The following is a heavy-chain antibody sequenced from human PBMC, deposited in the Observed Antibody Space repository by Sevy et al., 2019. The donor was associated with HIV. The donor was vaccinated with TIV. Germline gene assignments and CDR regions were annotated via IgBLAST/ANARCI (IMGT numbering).Heavy chain of an antibody. J-gene: IGHJ4*02. CDR1: GFSVNSNY. D-gene: IGHD3-3*01. CDR3: ARGGTIFGLVRHYFGY. CDR2: IYSNGST. Sequence: GGSLRLSCAASGFSVNSNYMTWVRQAPGKGLDWVSIIYSNGSTKYADALKGRFTISRDNSKNTMYLQMNSLRVEDTAVYYCARGGTIFGLVRHYFGYWGQGTLVTVSS. V-gene: IGHV3-66*01.